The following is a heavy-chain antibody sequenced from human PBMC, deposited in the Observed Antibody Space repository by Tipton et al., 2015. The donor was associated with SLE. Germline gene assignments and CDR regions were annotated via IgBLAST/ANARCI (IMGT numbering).Heavy chain of an antibody. J-gene: IGHJ4*02. V-gene: IGHV4-61*01. Sequence: LSLTCTVSDGSIRSTNYYWSWIRQPPGKGLEWIGYIYYSGSTNYNPSLKSRVTISVDTSKNQFSLKLSSVTAADTAVYYCASGLRWSGVDQGVIPPFDYWGQGTLVTVSS. CDR1: DGSIRSTNYY. CDR2: IYYSGST. CDR3: ASGLRWSGVDQGVIPPFDY. D-gene: IGHD3-10*01.